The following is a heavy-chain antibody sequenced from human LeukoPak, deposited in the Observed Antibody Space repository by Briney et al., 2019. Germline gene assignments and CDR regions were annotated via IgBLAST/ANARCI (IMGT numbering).Heavy chain of an antibody. J-gene: IGHJ4*02. CDR1: GFTFSRHD. CDR2: ISDSGGAS. D-gene: IGHD3-22*01. CDR3: AKGVVGGRRDYYSYFDY. Sequence: GGSLRLSCAASGFTFSRHDMNWVRQAPGKGLEWVAVISDSGGASNYADSVKGRFTISRDNSKNTLYVQMDSLRVDDTAVYYCAKGVVGGRRDYYSYFDYWGQGTLVTVSS. V-gene: IGHV3-23*01.